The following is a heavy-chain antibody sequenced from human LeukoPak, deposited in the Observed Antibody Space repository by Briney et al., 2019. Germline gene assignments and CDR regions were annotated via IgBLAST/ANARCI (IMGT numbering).Heavy chain of an antibody. V-gene: IGHV4-30-4*01. CDR2: IYYSGST. D-gene: IGHD5-12*01. CDR1: GGSISSGDYY. Sequence: PSETLSLTCTVSGGSISSGDYYWSWIRQPPGKGLEWIGYIYYSGSTYYNPSLKSRVTISVDTSKNQFSLKLRSVTAADTAVYYCARAAYSGYDFNYWGQGTLVTVSS. J-gene: IGHJ4*02. CDR3: ARAAYSGYDFNY.